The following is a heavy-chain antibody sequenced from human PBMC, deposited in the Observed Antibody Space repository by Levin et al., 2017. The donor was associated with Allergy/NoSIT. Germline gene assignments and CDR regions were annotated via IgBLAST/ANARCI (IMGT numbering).Heavy chain of an antibody. Sequence: SCAASGFTFSSYGMHWVRQAPGKGLEWVTVISYDGSNKYYADSVKGRFTISRDNSKNTLYLQMNSLRAEDTAVYYCAKEISLGSYDYGDYAPEYWGQGTLVTVSS. J-gene: IGHJ4*02. CDR3: AKEISLGSYDYGDYAPEY. V-gene: IGHV3-30*18. D-gene: IGHD4-17*01. CDR1: GFTFSSYG. CDR2: ISYDGSNK.